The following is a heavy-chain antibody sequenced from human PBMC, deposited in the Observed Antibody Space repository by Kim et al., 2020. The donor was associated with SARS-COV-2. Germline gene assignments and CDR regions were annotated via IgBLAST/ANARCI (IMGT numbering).Heavy chain of an antibody. CDR2: ISGSGGST. CDR1: GFTFSSYA. D-gene: IGHD6-13*01. J-gene: IGHJ6*02. Sequence: GGSLRLSCAASGFTFSSYAMSWVRQAPGKGLEWVSAISGSGGSTYYADSVKGRFTISRDNSKNTLYLQMNSLRAEDTAVYYCASAPVLFYGMDVWGQGTTVTVSS. V-gene: IGHV3-23*01. CDR3: ASAPVLFYGMDV.